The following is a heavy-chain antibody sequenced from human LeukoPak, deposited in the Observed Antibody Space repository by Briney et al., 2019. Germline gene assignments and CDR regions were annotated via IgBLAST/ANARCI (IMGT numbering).Heavy chain of an antibody. D-gene: IGHD3-22*01. CDR2: VYTSGST. CDR1: GGSISSDNYS. V-gene: IGHV4-61*02. J-gene: IGHJ3*02. CDR3: AREYNDYYDSSGYYRQGAAFDI. Sequence: SETLSLTCTVSGGSISSDNYSWSWIRQPAGKGLEWIGRVYTSGSTNYNPSLKSRVTISVDTSKKQFSLKLSSVTAADTAVYYCAREYNDYYDSSGYYRQGAAFDIWGQGTMVTVSS.